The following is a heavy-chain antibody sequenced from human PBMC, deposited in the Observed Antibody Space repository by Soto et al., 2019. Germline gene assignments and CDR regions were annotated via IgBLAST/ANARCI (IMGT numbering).Heavy chain of an antibody. CDR1: GGTFSSSA. D-gene: IGHD4-4*01. V-gene: IGHV1-69*12. Sequence: QVQLVQSGAEMKEPGSSVKVSCKTSGGTFSSSAISWLRQAPGRGLEWMGGIIPLFRTPDYAQKFQGRVTISEDESTSTAYTEFSSLRSEDTAVYYCASDNDRLQLGGNYYYIRDVWGQGTTITVSS. CDR2: IIPLFRTP. CDR3: ASDNDRLQLGGNYYYIRDV. J-gene: IGHJ6*02.